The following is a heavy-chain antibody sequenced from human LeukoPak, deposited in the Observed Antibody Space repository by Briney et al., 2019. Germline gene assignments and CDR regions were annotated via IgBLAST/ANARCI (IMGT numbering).Heavy chain of an antibody. J-gene: IGHJ4*02. V-gene: IGHV1-69-2*01. D-gene: IGHD3-10*01. CDR2: VDPEEGET. CDR3: ATDMVVTSDY. CDR1: GYTFTDYY. Sequence: ASVKVSCKVSGYTFTDYYMHWVQQAPGKGLEWMGLVDPEEGETIYAEKFQGRVTITADTSTDTAYMELSSLRSEDTAVYYCATDMVVTSDYWGQGTLVTVSS.